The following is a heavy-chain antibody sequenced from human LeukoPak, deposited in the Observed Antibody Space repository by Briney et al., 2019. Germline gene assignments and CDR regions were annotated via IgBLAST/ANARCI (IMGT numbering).Heavy chain of an antibody. CDR2: ISGSDGST. CDR3: AKGGKWDVTPFDY. V-gene: IGHV3-23*01. D-gene: IGHD1-26*01. J-gene: IGHJ4*02. CDR1: GFTFSSYA. Sequence: PGGSLRLSCAASGFTFSSYAMTWVRQAPGKGLEWVSSISGSDGSTYYADSVKGRFTISRDNSKNTLYLQMNSLRAEDTAVYYCAKGGKWDVTPFDYWGQGTLVTVSS.